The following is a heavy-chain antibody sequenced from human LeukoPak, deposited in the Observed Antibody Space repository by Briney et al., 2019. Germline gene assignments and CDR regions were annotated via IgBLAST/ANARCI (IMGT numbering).Heavy chain of an antibody. J-gene: IGHJ3*02. CDR1: GYTFTSYD. CDR2: MNPNSGNT. Sequence: ASVKVSCKASGYTFTSYDINWVRQATGQGLEWMGWMNPNSGNTGYAQKFQGRVTMTRNTSINTAYMELRSLRSEDTAVYYCARERGGGTTGTMTYDIWGQGTMVTVSS. D-gene: IGHD1-1*01. V-gene: IGHV1-8*01. CDR3: ARERGGGTTGTMTYDI.